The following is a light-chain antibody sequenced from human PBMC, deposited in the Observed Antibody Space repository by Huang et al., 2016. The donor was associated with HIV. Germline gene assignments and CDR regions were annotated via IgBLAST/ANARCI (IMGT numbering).Light chain of an antibody. CDR3: QQYGSSYT. J-gene: IGKJ2*01. CDR2: GTT. CDR1: QSVSSSY. V-gene: IGKV3-20*01. Sequence: EIVLTQSPGTLSLSPGERATLSCRASQSVSSSYLAWYRQRPGQAPRLVIYGTTNRATGITDRFSGSGAGTDFTITISRLEPEEFAVYYCQQYGSSYTFGQGTKLEIK.